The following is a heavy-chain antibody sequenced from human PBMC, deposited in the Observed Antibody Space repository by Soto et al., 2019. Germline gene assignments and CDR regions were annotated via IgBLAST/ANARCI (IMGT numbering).Heavy chain of an antibody. CDR1: GYTFTGYY. D-gene: IGHD1-26*01. CDR3: ARVPVGATAFDI. Sequence: ASLEVPCKADGYTFTGYYMHWVRQAPGQGLEWMGWINPNSGGTNYAQKFQGRVTMTRDTSISTAYMELSRLRSDDTAVYYCARVPVGATAFDIWGQGTMVPVSS. J-gene: IGHJ3*02. V-gene: IGHV1-2*02. CDR2: INPNSGGT.